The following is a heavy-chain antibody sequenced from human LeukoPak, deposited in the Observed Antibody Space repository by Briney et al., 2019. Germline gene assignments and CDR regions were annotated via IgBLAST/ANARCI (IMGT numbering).Heavy chain of an antibody. CDR1: GYNFTTYW. J-gene: IGHJ4*02. CDR2: IYPGDSDT. CDR3: ARRSRGLDY. D-gene: IGHD2-2*01. Sequence: GGSLKISCQGSGYNFTTYWIGWVRQMPGKGLEWVGIIYPGDSDTRYSPSFQGQVTISADKSITTAYLQWSSLKASDTAMYYCARRSRGLDYWGQGTLVTVSS. V-gene: IGHV5-51*01.